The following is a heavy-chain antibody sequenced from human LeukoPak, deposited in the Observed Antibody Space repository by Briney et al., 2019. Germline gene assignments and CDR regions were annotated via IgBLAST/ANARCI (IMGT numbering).Heavy chain of an antibody. Sequence: SETLSLTCTVSGGSISSGDYYWSWIRQPPGKGLEWIGYIYYSGSTYYNPSLKSRVTISVDTSKNQFSLKLSSVTAADTAVYYCARDQAGIAARSPRYYYYGMDVWGQGTTVTVSS. D-gene: IGHD6-6*01. CDR2: IYYSGST. CDR1: GGSISSGDYY. J-gene: IGHJ6*02. V-gene: IGHV4-30-4*01. CDR3: ARDQAGIAARSPRYYYYGMDV.